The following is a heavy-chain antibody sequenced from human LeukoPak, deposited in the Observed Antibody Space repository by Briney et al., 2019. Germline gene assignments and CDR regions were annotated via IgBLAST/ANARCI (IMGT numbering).Heavy chain of an antibody. V-gene: IGHV3-66*04. D-gene: IGHD3-22*01. CDR1: GFTVSSNY. J-gene: IGHJ4*02. Sequence: GGSLRLSCAASGFTVSSNYMSWVRQAPGKGLEWVSVIYSGGSTYYADSVKGRSTISRDNSKNTLYLQMNSLRAEDTAVYYCARHPSDDSSGYPNDYWGQGTLVTVSS. CDR3: ARHPSDDSSGYPNDY. CDR2: IYSGGST.